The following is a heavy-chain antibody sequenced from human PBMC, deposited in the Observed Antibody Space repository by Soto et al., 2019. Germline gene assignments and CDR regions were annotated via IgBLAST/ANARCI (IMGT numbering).Heavy chain of an antibody. J-gene: IGHJ4*02. CDR2: IYYSGST. CDR3: ARSGGDYDILPAGFDY. D-gene: IGHD3-9*01. Sequence: SETLSLTCAVSGGSISSGGYSWSWIRQPPGKGLEWIGNIYYSGSTYYNPSLKSRVTISVDTSKNQFSLKLSSVTAADTAVYYCARSGGDYDILPAGFDYCGQGTLVTVSS. CDR1: GGSISSGGYS. V-gene: IGHV4-30-2*03.